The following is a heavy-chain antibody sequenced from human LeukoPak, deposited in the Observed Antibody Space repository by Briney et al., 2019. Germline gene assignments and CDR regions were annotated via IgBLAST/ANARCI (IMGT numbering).Heavy chain of an antibody. J-gene: IGHJ4*02. D-gene: IGHD2-2*01. V-gene: IGHV1-2*02. CDR3: ARVKKLMPELEF. Sequence: GASVKVSCKSSGYTFTDYFIHWVRQAPGQWLEWMGWINPNSGATKYAQKFQGRVSMTRDTSINTAYMDLTNLRSDDTAIFYCARVKKLMPELEFWGQGTLVTVSS. CDR1: GYTFTDYF. CDR2: INPNSGAT.